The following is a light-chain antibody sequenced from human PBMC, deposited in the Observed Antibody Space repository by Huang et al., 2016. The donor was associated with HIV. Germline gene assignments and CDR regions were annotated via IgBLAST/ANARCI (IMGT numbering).Light chain of an antibody. CDR3: QQYDDTYT. Sequence: DIQMTQSPSSLSASVGDSVTITCQASRDIRKYVNWYQQKPGKAPKLLIYDVANLQTGVPSRFSGNGSGTHFNLTITDVQPEDTATYYCQQYDDTYTFGQGTNLEIK. J-gene: IGKJ2*01. V-gene: IGKV1-33*01. CDR1: RDIRKY. CDR2: DVA.